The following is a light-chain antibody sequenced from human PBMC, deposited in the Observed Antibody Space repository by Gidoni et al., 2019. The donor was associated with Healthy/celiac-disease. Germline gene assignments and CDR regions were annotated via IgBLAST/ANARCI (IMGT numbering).Light chain of an antibody. CDR3: QQRSNWPPWT. Sequence: EIVLTQSPATLFLSPGERATLSCRASQSVSSYLAWYQQKPCQAPRLLIYDASNRATGIPARFSGSGSGTDFTLTISSLEPEDFAVYYCQQRSNWPPWTFGQGTKVEIK. J-gene: IGKJ1*01. CDR2: DAS. CDR1: QSVSSY. V-gene: IGKV3-11*01.